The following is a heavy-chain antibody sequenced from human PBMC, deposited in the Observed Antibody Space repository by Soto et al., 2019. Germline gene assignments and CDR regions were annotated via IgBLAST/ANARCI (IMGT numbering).Heavy chain of an antibody. Sequence: GSLLRPCTASGCSFSDYAMIWVRQAPGKGLEWVSGLYGSGGGIHYADSVKGRFTISRDNYANSVYLQMNSLRVEDTAIYYCAKDAVSRDGVWLAHDWGQGTVVTVYS. V-gene: IGHV3-23*01. J-gene: IGHJ1*01. CDR3: AKDAVSRDGVWLAHD. CDR1: GCSFSDYA. CDR2: LYGSGGGI. D-gene: IGHD3-3*01.